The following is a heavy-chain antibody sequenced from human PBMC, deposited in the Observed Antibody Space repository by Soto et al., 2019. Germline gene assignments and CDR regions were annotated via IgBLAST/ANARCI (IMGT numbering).Heavy chain of an antibody. V-gene: IGHV4-31*03. J-gene: IGHJ5*02. CDR3: AREISGLLPGRDWFDP. CDR2: IYYSGST. D-gene: IGHD3-22*01. CDR1: GGSISSGGYY. Sequence: SETLSLTCTVSGGSISSGGYYWSWIRQHPGKGLEWIGYIYYSGSTYYNPSLKSRVTISVDTSKNQFSLKLSSVTAADTAVYYCAREISGLLPGRDWFDPWGQGTLVTVSS.